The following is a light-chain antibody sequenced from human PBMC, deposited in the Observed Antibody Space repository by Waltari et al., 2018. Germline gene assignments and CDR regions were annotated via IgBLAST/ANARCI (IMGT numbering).Light chain of an antibody. CDR3: QHYVRLPVA. V-gene: IGKV3-20*01. CDR2: DAS. J-gene: IGKJ1*01. Sequence: DIVLTQSPGTLSLSPGECATLSCRASQSVRRAFAWYQQRPGQAPRLLIYDASNRATGIPDRFSGSGSGTDFSLTISRLEPEDFAVYYCQHYVRLPVAFGQGTKVEIK. CDR1: QSVRRA.